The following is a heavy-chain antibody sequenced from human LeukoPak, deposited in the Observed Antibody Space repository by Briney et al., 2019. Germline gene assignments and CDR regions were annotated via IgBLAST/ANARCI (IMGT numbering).Heavy chain of an antibody. CDR2: TYYRSKWYN. CDR3: ARGEYYGSGRFYNWFDP. D-gene: IGHD3-10*01. Sequence: SQTLSLTCAISGDSVSSNSAAWSWIRQSPSRGLEWLGRTYYRSKWYNDYAVSVKSRITINPDTSKNQFSLQLNSVTPEDTAVYYCARGEYYGSGRFYNWFDPWGQGTLVTVSS. CDR1: GDSVSSNSAA. J-gene: IGHJ5*02. V-gene: IGHV6-1*01.